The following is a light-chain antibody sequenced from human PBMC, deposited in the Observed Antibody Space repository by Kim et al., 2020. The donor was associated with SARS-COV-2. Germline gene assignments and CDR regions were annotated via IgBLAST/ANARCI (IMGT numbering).Light chain of an antibody. V-gene: IGLV1-51*01. CDR1: SSNIGNNY. CDR2: DNN. Sequence: PGLKVAISGSASSSNIGNNYVSWYQQLPGTAPQHLIYDNNKRPSGIPDRFSGSKSGTSATLGITGHQTGDEADYYCGTWDSSLSAVFGGGTQLTVL. J-gene: IGLJ3*02. CDR3: GTWDSSLSAV.